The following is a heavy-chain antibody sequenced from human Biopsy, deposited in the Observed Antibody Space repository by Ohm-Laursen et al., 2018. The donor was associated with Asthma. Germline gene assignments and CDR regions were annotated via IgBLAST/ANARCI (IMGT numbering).Heavy chain of an antibody. V-gene: IGHV4-39*01. CDR3: VRGSSSWHHGPFHYYYGLDV. Sequence: SETLSLTCSLSSGSGGYMRSGNYYWGWIRQPPGKGLEWIGSIYYSGTTYYNPSIESRVTVSAATSKNQFSLKLTSVTAADTAVYYCVRGSSSWHHGPFHYYYGLDVWGQGTTATVSS. CDR2: IYYSGTT. D-gene: IGHD6-13*01. CDR1: SGSGGYMRSGNYY. J-gene: IGHJ6*02.